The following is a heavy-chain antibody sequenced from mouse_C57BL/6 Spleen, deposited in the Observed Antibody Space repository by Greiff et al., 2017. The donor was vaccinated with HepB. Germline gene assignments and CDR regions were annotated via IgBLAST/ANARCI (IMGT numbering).Heavy chain of an antibody. V-gene: IGHV1-22*01. CDR3: AREATYTHDEAMDY. D-gene: IGHD5-1*01. CDR2: INPNNGGT. J-gene: IGHJ4*01. Sequence: EVQLQQSGPELVKPGASVKMSCKASGYTFTDYNMHWVKQSHGKSLEWIGYINPNNGGTSYNQKFKGKATLTVNKSSSTAYMELRSLTSEESAVYYCAREATYTHDEAMDYWGQGTSVTVSS. CDR1: GYTFTDYN.